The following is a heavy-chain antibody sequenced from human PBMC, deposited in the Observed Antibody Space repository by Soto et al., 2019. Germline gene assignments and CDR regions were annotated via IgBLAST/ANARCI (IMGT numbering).Heavy chain of an antibody. D-gene: IGHD6-13*01. CDR2: INHSGST. CDR3: ARLHPGIAAAGTRMYYYYYGMDV. CDR1: GGSFSGYY. J-gene: IGHJ6*02. Sequence: PSETLSLTCAVYGGSFSGYYWSWIRQPPGKGLEWIGEINHSGSTNYNPSLKSRVTISVDTSKNQFSLKLSSVTAADTAVYYCARLHPGIAAAGTRMYYYYYGMDVWGQGTTVTVSS. V-gene: IGHV4-34*01.